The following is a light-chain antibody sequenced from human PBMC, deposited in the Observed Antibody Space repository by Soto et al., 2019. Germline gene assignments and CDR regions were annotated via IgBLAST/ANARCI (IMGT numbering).Light chain of an antibody. V-gene: IGLV2-18*02. CDR1: SSDVGSNNR. CDR3: SSPTSSSTFV. Sequence: QSALTQPPSVSGSPGQSVSISCTGTSSDVGSNNRVSWYQQPPGTAPKLMIYGVSNRPSGVPDRFSGSKSGNTASLTISGLQAEDEAEYYCSSPTSSSTFVVGTGTKLTVL. CDR2: GVS. J-gene: IGLJ1*01.